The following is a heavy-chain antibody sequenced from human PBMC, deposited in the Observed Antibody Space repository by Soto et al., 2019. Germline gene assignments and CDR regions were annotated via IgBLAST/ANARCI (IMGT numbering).Heavy chain of an antibody. V-gene: IGHV1-18*04. J-gene: IGHJ6*02. D-gene: IGHD6-19*01. Sequence: QVQLVQSGAEVKKPGASVKVSCKASGYTFSSYGISWVRQAPGQGLEWMGWISAYKGNIVYGQKLQGRVTMTTDTSTSTAYMELRSLRSDDTAVYYCASEGIAVARNYYYGMDVWGQGTTVTVSS. CDR1: GYTFSSYG. CDR2: ISAYKGNI. CDR3: ASEGIAVARNYYYGMDV.